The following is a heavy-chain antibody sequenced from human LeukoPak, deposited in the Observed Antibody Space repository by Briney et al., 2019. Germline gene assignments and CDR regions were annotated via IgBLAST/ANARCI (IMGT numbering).Heavy chain of an antibody. CDR3: ARIGYCSGGSCYGDYYGMDV. D-gene: IGHD2-15*01. Sequence: SETLSLTCAVYDGPFSGYYWSWIRQPPGKGLEWIGEINHSGSTNYNPSLKSRVTISQDRSKNQFSLKVSSVTAADTAVYYCARIGYCSGGSCYGDYYGMDVWGQGTTVTVSS. J-gene: IGHJ6*02. CDR1: DGPFSGYY. CDR2: INHSGST. V-gene: IGHV4-34*01.